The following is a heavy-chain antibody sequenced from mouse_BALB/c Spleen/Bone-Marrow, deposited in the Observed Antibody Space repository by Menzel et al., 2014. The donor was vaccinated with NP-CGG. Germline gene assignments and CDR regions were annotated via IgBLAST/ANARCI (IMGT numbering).Heavy chain of an antibody. Sequence: QVQLKQSGAELVRPGGSVKLSCKASGYTFTSYWRNWVKQRPGQGLEWIGDIYPSDSYTNYNQKFKDKATLTVDKSSSTAYMQLSSPTSEDSAVYYCTRYDYDWFAYWGQETLVPVSA. CDR3: TRYDYDWFAY. V-gene: IGHV1-69*02. CDR1: GYTFTSYW. D-gene: IGHD2-4*01. CDR2: IYPSDSYT. J-gene: IGHJ3*01.